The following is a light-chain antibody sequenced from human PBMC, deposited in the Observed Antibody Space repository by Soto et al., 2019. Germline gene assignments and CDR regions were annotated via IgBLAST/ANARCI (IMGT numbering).Light chain of an antibody. CDR3: QNYNSSPLT. J-gene: IGKJ3*01. V-gene: IGKV1-27*01. CDR1: QGISTY. Sequence: DIQMTQSPSSLSASVGDIVTITCRASQGISTYLAWYQQKPGKVPKLLIYAASTLQSGVPSRFSGSGSGTDFTLNISSLQPEDVATYYCQNYNSSPLTFGPGTKVDIK. CDR2: AAS.